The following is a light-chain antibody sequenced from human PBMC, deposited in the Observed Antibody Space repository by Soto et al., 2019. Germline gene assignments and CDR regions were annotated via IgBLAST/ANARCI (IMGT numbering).Light chain of an antibody. J-gene: IGLJ2*01. Sequence: QSVLTQPASVSGSSGQSITISCTGTSSDVGGHKYVSWYQQHPDKAPKVLIFEVSNRPSGISNRFSGSKSGNTASLTISGLQAEDEADYYCSSYTSSTTSVVFGGGTQLTVL. V-gene: IGLV2-14*01. CDR2: EVS. CDR3: SSYTSSTTSVV. CDR1: SSDVGGHKY.